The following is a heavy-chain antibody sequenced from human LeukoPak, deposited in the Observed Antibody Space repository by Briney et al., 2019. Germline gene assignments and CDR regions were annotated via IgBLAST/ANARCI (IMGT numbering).Heavy chain of an antibody. CDR3: ARDLIRVGATRSAAFDI. V-gene: IGHV1-18*01. CDR2: ISAYNGNT. Sequence: ASVKVSCKASGYTFTSYGISWVRQAPGQGLEWMGWISAYNGNTNYAQKLQGRVTMTTDTSTSTAYMELRSLRSDDTAVYYCARDLIRVGATRSAAFDIWGQGTMVTVSS. CDR1: GYTFTSYG. D-gene: IGHD1-26*01. J-gene: IGHJ3*02.